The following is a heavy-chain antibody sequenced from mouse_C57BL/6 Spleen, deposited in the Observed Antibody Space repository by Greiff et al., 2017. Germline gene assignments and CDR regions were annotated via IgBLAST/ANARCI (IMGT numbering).Heavy chain of an antibody. V-gene: IGHV1-69*01. D-gene: IGHD1-1*01. CDR1: GYTFTSYW. J-gene: IGHJ2*01. CDR3: AREVRTTVVATRFDY. CDR2: IDPSDSYT. Sequence: VQLQQPGAELVMPGASVKLSCKASGYTFTSYWMHWVKQRPGQGLEWIGEIDPSDSYTNYNQKFKGKSTLTVDKSSSTAYMQLSSLTSEDSAVYYWAREVRTTVVATRFDYWGQGTTLTVSS.